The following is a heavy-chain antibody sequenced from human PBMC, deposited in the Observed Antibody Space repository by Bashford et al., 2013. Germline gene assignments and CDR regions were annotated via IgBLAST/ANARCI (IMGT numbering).Heavy chain of an antibody. CDR3: ARIGVTPVSWFDP. Sequence: SGPTLVKPTETLTLTCTVSGFSLSNARMGVSWIRQPPREGPGVACTQFFRMTKNTYSTSLKSRLTISKDTSKSQVVLTMTNMDPVDTATYYCARIGVTPVSWFDPWGQGTLVTVSS. J-gene: IGHJ5*02. CDR1: GFSLSNARMG. V-gene: IGHV2-26*01. D-gene: IGHD4-23*01. CDR2: FFRMTK.